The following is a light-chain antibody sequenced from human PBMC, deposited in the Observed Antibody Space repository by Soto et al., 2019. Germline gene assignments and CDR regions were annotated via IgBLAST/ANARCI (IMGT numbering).Light chain of an antibody. J-gene: IGKJ2*01. CDR2: GAY. Sequence: EIVLTQSPGTLSLSPGERATLSCRASHSVTSRYLAWYQQKPGQAPRLLIYGAYSRATGIPDRFSGSGSGTDFPLTSSRLEPEDVAVYYGQQYGSSPPYTFGQGTKLEIK. CDR3: QQYGSSPPYT. V-gene: IGKV3-20*01. CDR1: HSVTSRY.